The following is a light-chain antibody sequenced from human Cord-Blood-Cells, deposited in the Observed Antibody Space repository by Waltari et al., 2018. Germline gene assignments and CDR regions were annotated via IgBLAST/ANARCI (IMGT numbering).Light chain of an antibody. Sequence: QSALPQPASVSGSPGQSLPISFPGTSSDVGGYHYLSWYQQHPGKAPKLMIYAVSNRPSGVSNRFSGSKSGNTASLTISGLQAEDEADYYCSSYTSSSTVVFGGGTKLTVL. CDR2: AVS. V-gene: IGLV2-14*01. CDR3: SSYTSSSTVV. CDR1: SSDVGGYHY. J-gene: IGLJ2*01.